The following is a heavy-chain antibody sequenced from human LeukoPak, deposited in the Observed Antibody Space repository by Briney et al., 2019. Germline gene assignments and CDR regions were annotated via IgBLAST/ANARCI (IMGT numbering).Heavy chain of an antibody. V-gene: IGHV4-59*01. CDR2: IYYSGST. Sequence: SETLSLTCTVSGGPISSYYWSWIRQPPGKGLEWIGYIYYSGSTNYNPSLKSRVTISVDTSKNQFSLKLSSVTAADTAVYYCARYVAGTFEGEEIDYWGQGTLVTVSS. J-gene: IGHJ4*02. CDR3: ARYVAGTFEGEEIDY. CDR1: GGPISSYY. D-gene: IGHD6-19*01.